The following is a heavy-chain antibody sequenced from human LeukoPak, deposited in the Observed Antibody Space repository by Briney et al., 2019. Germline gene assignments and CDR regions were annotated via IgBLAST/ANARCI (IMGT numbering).Heavy chain of an antibody. CDR2: INPNSGGT. CDR3: ARVGYYESSGYYEY. Sequence: ASVKVSCKASGYTLTDYYMLWGRQAPGQGLEWMGRINPNSGGTNYAQKFQGRVTRTRDTSISTVYMELSRLRSDDTAVYYCARVGYYESSGYYEYWGQGTLVTVSS. V-gene: IGHV1-2*06. CDR1: GYTLTDYY. D-gene: IGHD3-22*01. J-gene: IGHJ4*02.